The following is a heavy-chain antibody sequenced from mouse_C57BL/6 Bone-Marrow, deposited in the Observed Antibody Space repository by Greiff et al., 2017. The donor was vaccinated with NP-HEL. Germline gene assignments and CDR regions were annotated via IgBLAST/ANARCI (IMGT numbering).Heavy chain of an antibody. Sequence: EVKLQESGGGLVQPGGSLSLSCAASGFTFTDYYMSWVRQPPGKALEWLGFIRNKANGYTTEYSASVKGRFTISRDNSQSILYLQMNALRAEDSATYYPARYYYGSSSYYFDYWGQGTTLTVSS. CDR2: IRNKANGYTT. D-gene: IGHD1-1*01. V-gene: IGHV7-3*01. CDR3: ARYYYGSSSYYFDY. CDR1: GFTFTDYY. J-gene: IGHJ2*01.